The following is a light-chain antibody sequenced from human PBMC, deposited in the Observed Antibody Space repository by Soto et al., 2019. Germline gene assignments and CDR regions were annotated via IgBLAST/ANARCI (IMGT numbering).Light chain of an antibody. Sequence: DIQMTPSPSSLSASVGDRVTLTCRASQSISRHLNWYQQKPGRAPRLLIYGASNLQSGVPSRFSGSGSGTDFTLTISSLLPEDFATYYCQQGYSTPVTFGQGTRLEI. CDR3: QQGYSTPVT. CDR2: GAS. V-gene: IGKV1-39*01. J-gene: IGKJ5*01. CDR1: QSISRH.